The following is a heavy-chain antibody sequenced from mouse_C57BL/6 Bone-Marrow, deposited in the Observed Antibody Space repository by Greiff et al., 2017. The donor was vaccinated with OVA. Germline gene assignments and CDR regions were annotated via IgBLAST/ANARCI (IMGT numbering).Heavy chain of an antibody. CDR3: ARDYDYAAYAMDY. D-gene: IGHD2-4*01. J-gene: IGHJ4*01. V-gene: IGHV3-6*01. Sequence: EVQLQQSGPGLVKPSQSLSLTCSVTGYSITSGYYWNWIRQFPGNKLEWMGYISYDGSNNYNPSLKNRISITRDTSKNQFFLKLNSVTTEDTATYYCARDYDYAAYAMDYWGQGTSVTVSS. CDR2: ISYDGSN. CDR1: GYSITSGYY.